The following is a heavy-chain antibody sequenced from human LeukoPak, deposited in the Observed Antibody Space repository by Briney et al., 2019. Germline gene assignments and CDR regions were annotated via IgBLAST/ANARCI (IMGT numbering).Heavy chain of an antibody. CDR3: ARSAEQPEYYFDY. CDR1: GFDFSSNW. V-gene: IGHV3-74*01. J-gene: IGHJ4*02. Sequence: GGSLRLSCAASGFDFSSNWMHWVRHAPGQGLVWVSRIKGDGISTNYADSVKGRFTISRDNSKNMLYLQMNSLRAEDTAVYYCARSAEQPEYYFDYWGQGTLVTVSS. CDR2: IKGDGIST. D-gene: IGHD1-14*01.